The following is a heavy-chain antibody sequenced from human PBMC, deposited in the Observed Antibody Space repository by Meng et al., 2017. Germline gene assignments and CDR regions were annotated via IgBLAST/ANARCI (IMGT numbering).Heavy chain of an antibody. J-gene: IGHJ4*02. CDR2: QSTNSSNT. CDR3: ASAFGDYYFDY. V-gene: IGHV1-8*01. D-gene: IGHD2-21*02. CDR1: GYNFTRYD. Sequence: VQLVPSGAEVKKPGALGKVSCKASGYNFTRYDSDRVRPGNGLGVEWKRWQSTNSSNTGYPQKLQGRVTMNTNTYISTEFRAVSSLRSAVTAVEYGASAFGDYYFDYWGQGTLVTVSS.